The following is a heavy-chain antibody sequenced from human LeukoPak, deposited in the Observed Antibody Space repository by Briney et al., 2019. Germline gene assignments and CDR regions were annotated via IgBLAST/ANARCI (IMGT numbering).Heavy chain of an antibody. CDR2: ISGSGGST. CDR1: GSTFSSYA. CDR3: AKAGSSGYLSYFDY. J-gene: IGHJ4*02. D-gene: IGHD3-22*01. Sequence: GGSLRLSCAASGSTFSSYAMSWVRQAPGKGLEWVSAISGSGGSTYYADSVKGRFTISRDNSKNTLYLQMNSLRAEDTAVYYCAKAGSSGYLSYFDYWGQGTLVTVSS. V-gene: IGHV3-23*01.